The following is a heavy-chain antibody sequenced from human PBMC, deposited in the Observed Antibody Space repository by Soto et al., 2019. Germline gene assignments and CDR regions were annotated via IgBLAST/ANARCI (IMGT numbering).Heavy chain of an antibody. V-gene: IGHV3-73*01. J-gene: IGHJ3*01. CDR2: IRSKANSYAT. D-gene: IGHD6-19*01. CDR3: TRPSSIAVAGS. CDR1: GFTFSGSA. Sequence: PGGSLRLSCAASGFTFSGSAMHWVRQASGKGLEWVGRIRSKANSYATAYAASVKGRFTISRDDSKNTAYLQMNSLKTEDTAVYYCTRPSSIAVAGSWGQGTMVTVSS.